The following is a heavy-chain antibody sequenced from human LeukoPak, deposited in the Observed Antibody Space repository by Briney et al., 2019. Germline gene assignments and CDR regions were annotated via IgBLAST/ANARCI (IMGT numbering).Heavy chain of an antibody. CDR3: ARDPDYYDSSGYYQGAFDI. Sequence: PSETLSLTCAVSGYSISSGYYWGWIRQPPGEGLEWIGSIYHSGSTYYNPSLKSRVTISVDTSKNQFSLKLSSVTAADTAVYYCARDPDYYDSSGYYQGAFDIWGQGTMVTVSS. J-gene: IGHJ3*02. CDR1: GYSISSGYY. V-gene: IGHV4-38-2*02. CDR2: IYHSGST. D-gene: IGHD3-22*01.